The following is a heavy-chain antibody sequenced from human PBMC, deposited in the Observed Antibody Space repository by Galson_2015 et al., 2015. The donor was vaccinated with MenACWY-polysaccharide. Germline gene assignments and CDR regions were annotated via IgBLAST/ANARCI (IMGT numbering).Heavy chain of an antibody. D-gene: IGHD2-15*01. CDR2: ISGSGGNT. CDR3: AKGGGAVVVVAGY. Sequence: LRLSCAASGFTFRNYAMNWVRQPPGKGLEWVSTISGSGGNTYYADSVKGRFTISRDNSKNTLYLQMNSLRAEDTAVYFCAKGGGAVVVVAGYWGQGTLVTVSS. CDR1: GFTFRNYA. J-gene: IGHJ4*02. V-gene: IGHV3-23*01.